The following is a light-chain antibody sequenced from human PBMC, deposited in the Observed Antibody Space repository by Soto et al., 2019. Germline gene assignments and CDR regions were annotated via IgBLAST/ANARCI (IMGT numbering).Light chain of an antibody. CDR2: EDI. Sequence: QTVVTQPASVSGSPGQSITISCTGTNSDVGTYNLVSWYQRHPGKAPTLIIYEDIKRPSGVSDRFSGSKSGDTASLTISGLQAEDEADYYCCSYAGVTSVIFGGGTKVTVL. J-gene: IGLJ2*01. CDR1: NSDVGTYNL. V-gene: IGLV2-23*01. CDR3: CSYAGVTSVI.